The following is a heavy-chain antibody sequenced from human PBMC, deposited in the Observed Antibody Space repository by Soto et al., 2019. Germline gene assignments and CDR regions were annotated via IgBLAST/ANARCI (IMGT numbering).Heavy chain of an antibody. D-gene: IGHD1-26*01. V-gene: IGHV3-21*01. J-gene: IGHJ4*02. CDR2: ISSSSSDK. Sequence: PGGSLRLSCAAPGFTFSSYTMNWVRQAPGKGLEWVSSISSSSSDKYHADSVKGRFTISRDNAKNSLYLQMNSLRAEDTAVYYCATEMFGRGSYPIVIQDYWGQGTLVTVSS. CDR3: ATEMFGRGSYPIVIQDY. CDR1: GFTFSSYT.